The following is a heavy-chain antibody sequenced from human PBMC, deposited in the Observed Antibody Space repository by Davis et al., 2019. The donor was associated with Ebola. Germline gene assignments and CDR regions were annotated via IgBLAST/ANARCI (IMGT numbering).Heavy chain of an antibody. CDR1: GYTLTELS. D-gene: IGHD3-16*01. CDR3: ARAGGRIPGYYYMDV. V-gene: IGHV1-18*01. Sequence: ASVKVSCKVSGYTLTELSIHWVRQAPGQGLEWMGWISAYNGNTNYAQKLQGRVTMTTDTSTSTAYMELRSLRSDDTAVYYCARAGGRIPGYYYMDVWGKGTTVTVSS. CDR2: ISAYNGNT. J-gene: IGHJ6*03.